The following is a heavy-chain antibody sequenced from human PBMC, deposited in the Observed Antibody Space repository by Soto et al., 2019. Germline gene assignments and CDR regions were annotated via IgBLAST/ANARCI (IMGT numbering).Heavy chain of an antibody. J-gene: IGHJ6*02. CDR2: INHSGST. CDR3: ARGRSGPPRYSSSWFQPYYYGMDV. CDR1: GGSFSGYY. D-gene: IGHD6-13*01. V-gene: IGHV4-34*01. Sequence: PSETLSLTCAVYGGSFSGYYWSWIRQPPGKGLEWIGEINHSGSTNYNPSLKSRVTISVDTSKNQFSLKLSSVTAADTAVYYCARGRSGPPRYSSSWFQPYYYGMDVWGQGTTVTVSS.